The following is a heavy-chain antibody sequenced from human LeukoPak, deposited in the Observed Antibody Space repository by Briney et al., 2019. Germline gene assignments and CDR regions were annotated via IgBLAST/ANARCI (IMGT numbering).Heavy chain of an antibody. Sequence: GASVKVSCKTSGYTFTDHYIHWIRQTPRGGLEWLGWINPQRGSTDSSQKFQGRLTMTRDTSINTAYMELFSLTSDDTAIYYFSRSTLIMIRGVVDYWGQGSLVAVSS. CDR2: INPQRGST. CDR3: SRSTLIMIRGVVDY. CDR1: GYTFTDHY. V-gene: IGHV1-2*02. D-gene: IGHD3-10*01. J-gene: IGHJ4*02.